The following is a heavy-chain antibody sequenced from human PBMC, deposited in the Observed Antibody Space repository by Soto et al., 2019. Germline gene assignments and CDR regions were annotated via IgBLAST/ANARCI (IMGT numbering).Heavy chain of an antibody. CDR2: ISAYNGDT. V-gene: IGHV1-18*01. CDR3: ARDPAEAYSNYVGNSLDP. CDR1: GYTFNTYG. D-gene: IGHD4-4*01. J-gene: IGHJ5*02. Sequence: ASVKVSCNASGYTFNTYGTSWVRQAPGQGLEWMGWISAYNGDTKYAQKFKGRVTMTTDTSTSTAYMELRSLRSDDTAAYYCARDPAEAYSNYVGNSLDPWGQGTLVTVSS.